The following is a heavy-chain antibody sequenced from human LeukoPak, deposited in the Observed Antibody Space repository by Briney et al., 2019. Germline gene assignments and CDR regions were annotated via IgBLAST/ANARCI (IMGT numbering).Heavy chain of an antibody. CDR2: INPNSGGT. CDR3: ASPGYCSSTSCYAGGSAFEI. D-gene: IGHD2-2*01. J-gene: IGHJ3*02. CDR1: GYTFTGHY. V-gene: IGHV1-2*02. Sequence: ASVKVFCKASGYTFTGHYLHWVRQAPGQGLEWMGWINPNSGGTNYAQKFQGRVTMTRDTSISTAYMELSRLRSDDTAVYYCASPGYCSSTSCYAGGSAFEIWGQGTMVTVSS.